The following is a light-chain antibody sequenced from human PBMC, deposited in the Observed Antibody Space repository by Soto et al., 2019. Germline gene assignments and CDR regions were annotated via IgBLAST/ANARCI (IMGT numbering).Light chain of an antibody. V-gene: IGKV3-11*01. CDR2: GAS. Sequence: EIVLTQSPVTLSLPAGERATLSCRASQSVNTYLAWYQHKPGQAPRLLIYGASKRATGIPPRFNGSGSGTDFTLTISSLEPEDFAVYYCQLRNNWPGTFGQGTKVEIK. CDR1: QSVNTY. J-gene: IGKJ1*01. CDR3: QLRNNWPGT.